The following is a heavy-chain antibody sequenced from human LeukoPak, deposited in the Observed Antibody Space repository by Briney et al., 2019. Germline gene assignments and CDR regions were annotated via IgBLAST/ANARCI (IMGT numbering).Heavy chain of an antibody. CDR2: IYYSGST. Sequence: GSLRLSCAASGFTFSNAWMSWIRQPPGKGLQWIGYIYYSGSTNYNPSLKSRVTISLDTSKNQFSLKLSSVTAADTAVYYCARYYYDSSGQAMDVWGQGTTVTVSS. CDR3: ARYYYDSSGQAMDV. V-gene: IGHV4-59*01. CDR1: GFTFSNAW. D-gene: IGHD3-22*01. J-gene: IGHJ6*02.